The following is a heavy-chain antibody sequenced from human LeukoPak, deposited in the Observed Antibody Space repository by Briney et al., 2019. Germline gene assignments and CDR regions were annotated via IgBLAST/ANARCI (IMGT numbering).Heavy chain of an antibody. CDR3: AKDYYYDSSGPFDY. V-gene: IGHV3-9*03. J-gene: IGHJ4*02. Sequence: SRSLRLSCASSGFAFDDYAMHWVRQAPGKGLQWFSGMSWNSGSIGYADSVKGRFTISRDNAKNSLYLQMNSLRAEDMALYYCAKDYYYDSSGPFDYWGQGTLVTVSS. D-gene: IGHD3-22*01. CDR1: GFAFDDYA. CDR2: MSWNSGSI.